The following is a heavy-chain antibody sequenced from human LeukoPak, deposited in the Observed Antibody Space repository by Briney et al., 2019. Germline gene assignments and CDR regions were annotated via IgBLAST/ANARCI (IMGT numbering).Heavy chain of an antibody. CDR1: GYSISSGYY. J-gene: IGHJ4*02. CDR3: ARDPAHYYGSGSYLARDY. D-gene: IGHD3-10*01. CDR2: IYHSGST. V-gene: IGHV4-38-2*02. Sequence: SETLSLTCTVSGYSISSGYYWGWIRQPPGKGLEWIGSIYHSGSTYYNPSLKSRVTISVDTSKNQFSLKLSSVTAADTAVYYCARDPAHYYGSGSYLARDYWGQGTLVTVSS.